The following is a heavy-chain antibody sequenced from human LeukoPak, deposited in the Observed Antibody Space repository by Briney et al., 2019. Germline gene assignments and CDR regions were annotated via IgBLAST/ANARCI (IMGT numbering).Heavy chain of an antibody. CDR2: INQDGNER. J-gene: IGHJ4*02. V-gene: IGHV3-7*05. CDR1: GFTFSNYW. CDR3: ARGLRGEHFDF. D-gene: IGHD6-25*01. Sequence: AGSLTLSCPASGFTFSNYWLTWVRQAPGQGLEWVGNINQDGNERYYVDSVKGGFTISIESAERSLYLQMNSLRAEDTAVYYCARGLRGEHFDFWGQGTLVTVSS.